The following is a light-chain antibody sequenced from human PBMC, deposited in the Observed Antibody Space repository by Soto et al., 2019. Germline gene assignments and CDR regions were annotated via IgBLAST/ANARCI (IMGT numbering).Light chain of an antibody. CDR2: GAS. CDR1: QSISDT. Sequence: ETVMTQYPATLSVSPGGRATLSCRASQSISDTLAWYQQKPGQAPRLLIHGASTRATGFPARFSGSGSGTDFTLTISSLQSEDFAIYHCQQYNNWPWTFGQGTKVDIK. J-gene: IGKJ1*01. V-gene: IGKV3-15*01. CDR3: QQYNNWPWT.